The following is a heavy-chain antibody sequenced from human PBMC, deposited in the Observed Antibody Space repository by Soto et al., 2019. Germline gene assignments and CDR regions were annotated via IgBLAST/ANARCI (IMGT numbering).Heavy chain of an antibody. CDR3: ARGYYYDSSGYYNY. D-gene: IGHD3-22*01. Sequence: ASVKVSCKASGYTFTGYYMHWVRQAPGQGLEWMGWINPNSGGTNYAQKFQGRVTMTRDTSISTAYMELSRLRSDDTAVYYCARGYYYDSSGYYNYWGQGTLVTVSS. J-gene: IGHJ4*02. V-gene: IGHV1-2*02. CDR1: GYTFTGYY. CDR2: INPNSGGT.